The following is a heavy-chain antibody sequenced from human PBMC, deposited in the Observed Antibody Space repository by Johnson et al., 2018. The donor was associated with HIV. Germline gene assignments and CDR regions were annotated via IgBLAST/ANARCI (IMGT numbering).Heavy chain of an antibody. CDR3: ARSGATTQDAFDI. J-gene: IGHJ3*02. CDR2: ISGSGCST. V-gene: IGHV3-23*04. Sequence: VQLVEYGGGLVQPGGSLRLSCAASGFTFSSYAMSWVRQAPGKGLEWVSAISGSGCSTYYADSVKGRFTISRDNSKNTLYLQRNNLRAEDTAVYYCARSGATTQDAFDIWGQGTMVSVSS. D-gene: IGHD7-27*01. CDR1: GFTFSSYA.